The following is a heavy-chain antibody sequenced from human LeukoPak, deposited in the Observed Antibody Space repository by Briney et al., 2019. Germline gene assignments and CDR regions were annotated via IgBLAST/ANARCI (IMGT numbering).Heavy chain of an antibody. CDR2: IYYSGST. Sequence: SETLSLTCTVSGSSISSYYWGWIRQPPGKGLEWIGYIYYSGSTDYNPSLKSRIAISLDTSRNQFSLKLSSVTAADTAVYYCARDGSLYSGYESDAFDIWGQGTMVTVSS. D-gene: IGHD5-12*01. V-gene: IGHV4-59*01. CDR3: ARDGSLYSGYESDAFDI. CDR1: GSSISSYY. J-gene: IGHJ3*02.